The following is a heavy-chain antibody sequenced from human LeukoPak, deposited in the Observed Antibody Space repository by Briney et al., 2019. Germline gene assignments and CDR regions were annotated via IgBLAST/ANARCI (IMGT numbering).Heavy chain of an antibody. Sequence: RGSLRLSCAVSWFTVSTEYTGWVRQAPGKGLEWVSLINSGDSTSYADSVKGRFTISRHNSKNTLYLQMNSLRAEDTAVYYCARAWYYSDYWGAGT. CDR2: INSGDST. J-gene: IGHJ4*02. V-gene: IGHV3-53*04. CDR1: WFTVSTEY. CDR3: ARAWYYSDY.